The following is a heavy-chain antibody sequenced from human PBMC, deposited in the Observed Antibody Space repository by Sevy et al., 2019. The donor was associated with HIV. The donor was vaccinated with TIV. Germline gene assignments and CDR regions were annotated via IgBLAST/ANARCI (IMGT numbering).Heavy chain of an antibody. CDR3: ARGGYYDFWSSYRDDLDY. Sequence: GGSLRLSCAASGFTFSRYSMNWVRQAPGKGLEWVSSISSNSGYMCYADSVKGRFTISSDNAKNSLYLQMNSLRAEDTAVYDCARGGYYDFWSSYRDDLDYWGQGTLVTVSS. D-gene: IGHD3-3*01. J-gene: IGHJ4*02. CDR1: GFTFSRYS. V-gene: IGHV3-21*01. CDR2: ISSNSGYM.